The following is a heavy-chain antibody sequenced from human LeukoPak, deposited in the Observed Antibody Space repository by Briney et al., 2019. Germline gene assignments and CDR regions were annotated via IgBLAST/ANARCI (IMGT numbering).Heavy chain of an antibody. J-gene: IGHJ4*02. V-gene: IGHV3-73*01. CDR2: IRSKANSYAT. Sequence: HSGGSLRLSCAASGFTFSGSAMHWVRQASGKGLEWVGRIRSKANSYATAYAASVKGRCTISRDDSKNTAYLQMNSLKTEDTAVYYCTSRIGRQEDYWGQGTLVTVSS. CDR3: TSRIGRQEDY. CDR1: GFTFSGSA. D-gene: IGHD1-14*01.